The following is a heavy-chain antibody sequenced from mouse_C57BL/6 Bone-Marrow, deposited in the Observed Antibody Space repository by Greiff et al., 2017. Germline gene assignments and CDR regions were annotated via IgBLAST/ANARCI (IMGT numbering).Heavy chain of an antibody. Sequence: VKLQQPGTELVKPGASVKLSCKASGYTFTSYWMHWVKQRPGQGLEWIGNINPSNGGTNYNEKFKSKATLTVDKSSSTAYMQLSSLTSEDSAVYYCARGDYYYGSSYRFAYWGQGTLVTVSA. V-gene: IGHV1-53*01. J-gene: IGHJ3*01. CDR3: ARGDYYYGSSYRFAY. CDR2: INPSNGGT. CDR1: GYTFTSYW. D-gene: IGHD1-1*01.